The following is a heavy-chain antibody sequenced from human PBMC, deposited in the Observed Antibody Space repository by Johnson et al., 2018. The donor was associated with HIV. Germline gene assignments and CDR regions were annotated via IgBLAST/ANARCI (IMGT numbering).Heavy chain of an antibody. V-gene: IGHV3-43D*03. D-gene: IGHD6-13*01. CDR1: RFTFDDYA. Sequence: EVQLVESGGVVVHPGGSLRLSCETSRFTFDDYAMHWVRQAPGKGLEWVSLINWDGDSTYYADSVKGRFTISRDNAKNSLYLQINRRRAEDTAVYYCARGRIAAAGLDAFDIWGQGTMVTVSP. CDR3: ARGRIAAAGLDAFDI. J-gene: IGHJ3*02. CDR2: INWDGDST.